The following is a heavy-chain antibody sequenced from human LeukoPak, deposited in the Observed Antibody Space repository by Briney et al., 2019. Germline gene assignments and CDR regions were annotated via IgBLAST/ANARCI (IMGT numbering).Heavy chain of an antibody. CDR1: GFTFSSYS. Sequence: GGSLRLSCAASGFTFSSYSMNWVRQAPGKGLEWVSSISSSSSYIYYADSVKGRFTISRDNAKNSLYLQMNGPRAADTAVYYCARVPRPPIRLRWFDPWGQGTLVTVSS. J-gene: IGHJ5*02. CDR3: ARVPRPPIRLRWFDP. CDR2: ISSSSSYI. D-gene: IGHD3-3*01. V-gene: IGHV3-21*01.